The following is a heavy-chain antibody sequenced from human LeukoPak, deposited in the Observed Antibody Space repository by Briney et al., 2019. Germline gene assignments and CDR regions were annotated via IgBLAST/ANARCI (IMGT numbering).Heavy chain of an antibody. CDR1: GYTFTNYY. D-gene: IGHD3-22*01. CDR2: IKPSGGGT. J-gene: IGHJ1*01. Sequence: ASVKVSCKASGYTFTNYYVHWVRPAPGQGLEWMGIIKPSGGGTSYALKFQGRVTMTRDTSTSTAYMELSSLRSEDTAVYYLARDHFDSSGYYYLLGYFEHWGQGTLVTVSS. V-gene: IGHV1-46*01. CDR3: ARDHFDSSGYYYLLGYFEH.